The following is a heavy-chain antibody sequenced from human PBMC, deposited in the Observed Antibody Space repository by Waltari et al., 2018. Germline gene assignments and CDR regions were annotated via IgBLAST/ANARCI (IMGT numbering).Heavy chain of an antibody. J-gene: IGHJ6*02. D-gene: IGHD3-10*01. V-gene: IGHV4-30-4*08. Sequence: QVQLQESGPGLVKPSQTLSLTCTVSGGSISSGDYYWSWIRQPPGKGLEWIGYIYYSGSTDSNPALKSRVTRSVDTSENQFSLKLSSVTAADTAVYYCARGPGYYGMDVWGQGTTVIVSS. CDR3: ARGPGYYGMDV. CDR2: IYYSGST. CDR1: GGSISSGDYY.